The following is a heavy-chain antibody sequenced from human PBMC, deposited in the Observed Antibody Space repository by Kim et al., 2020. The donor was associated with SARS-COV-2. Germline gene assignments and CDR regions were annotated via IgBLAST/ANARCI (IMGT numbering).Heavy chain of an antibody. CDR1: GFSFGDYA. Sequence: GGSLRLSCTTSGFSFGDYAMTWVRQAPGMGLDWVGFIRPKAYGGTTEYAASVKGRFTISRDDSNSIAYLQMNSLKTDDTAVYYCTRALRSFYFDYWGRGTLVTVSS. D-gene: IGHD5-12*01. V-gene: IGHV3-49*04. CDR2: IRPKAYGGTT. J-gene: IGHJ4*02. CDR3: TRALRSFYFDY.